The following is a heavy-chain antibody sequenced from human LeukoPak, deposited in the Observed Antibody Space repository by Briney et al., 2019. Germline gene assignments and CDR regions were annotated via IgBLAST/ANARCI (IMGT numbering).Heavy chain of an antibody. CDR3: ATAGYYYGSGSSPVPYYFDY. CDR2: FDPEDGET. V-gene: IGHV1-24*01. D-gene: IGHD3-10*01. J-gene: IGHJ4*02. CDR1: GYTLTELS. Sequence: EASVKVSCTVSGYTLTELSMHWVRQAPGKGLEWMGGFDPEDGETIYAQKFQGRVTMTEDTSTDTAYMELSSLRSEDTAVYYCATAGYYYGSGSSPVPYYFDYWGQGTLVTVSS.